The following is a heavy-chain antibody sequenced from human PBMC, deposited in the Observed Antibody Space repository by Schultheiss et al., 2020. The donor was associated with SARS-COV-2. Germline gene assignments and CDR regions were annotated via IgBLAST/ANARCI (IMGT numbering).Heavy chain of an antibody. D-gene: IGHD7-27*01. V-gene: IGHV4-34*01. Sequence: SETLSLTCAVYGGSFSGYYWSWIRQPPGKGLEWIGEINHSGSTNYNPSLESRVTISVDTSKNQFSLKLSSVTAADTAVYYCARHEGGSTGDVSGYWGQGTLVTVSS. CDR3: ARHEGGSTGDVSGY. CDR1: GGSFSGYY. CDR2: INHSGST. J-gene: IGHJ4*02.